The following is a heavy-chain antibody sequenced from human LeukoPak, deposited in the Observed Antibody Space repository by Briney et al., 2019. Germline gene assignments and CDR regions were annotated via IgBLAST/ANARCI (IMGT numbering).Heavy chain of an antibody. Sequence: ASQTLSLTCTVSGGSISSGGYYWSWIRQPPGKGLEWIGYIYYSGSTYYNPSLKSRVTISVDTSKNQFSLKLSSVTAADTAVYYCARVGIDNWFDPWGQGTLVTVSS. D-gene: IGHD7-27*01. CDR1: GGSISSGGYY. J-gene: IGHJ5*02. CDR3: ARVGIDNWFDP. CDR2: IYYSGST. V-gene: IGHV4-30-4*01.